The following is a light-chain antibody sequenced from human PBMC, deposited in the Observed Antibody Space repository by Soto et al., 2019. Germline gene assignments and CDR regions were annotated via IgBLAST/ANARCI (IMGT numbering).Light chain of an antibody. CDR1: SSDVGSYNL. CDR2: EVS. CDR3: CSEAGRRV. Sequence: QSVLTQPASVSGSPGQSITISCTGTSSDVGSYNLVSWYQQHPGKAPKLMIYEVSKRPSGVSNRFSGSKSGNTASLTISGLQAEDEADYYCCSEAGRRVFGGGTKVTVL. V-gene: IGLV2-23*02. J-gene: IGLJ3*02.